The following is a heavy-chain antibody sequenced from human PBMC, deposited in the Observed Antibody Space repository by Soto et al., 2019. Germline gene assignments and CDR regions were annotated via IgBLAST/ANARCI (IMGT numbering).Heavy chain of an antibody. V-gene: IGHV3-23*01. D-gene: IGHD4-17*01. CDR3: AKDPNGDYIGAFDS. CDR2: ITVGGGTT. J-gene: IGHJ4*02. CDR1: VFTFRTYA. Sequence: PGGSLRLSCAGSVFTFRTYAMTWVRQAPGKGLEWVSAITVGGGTTKYADSVKGRFTISRDNSKNTLYLQMNSLRAEDTAIYYCAKDPNGDYIGAFDSWGQGTLVTVSS.